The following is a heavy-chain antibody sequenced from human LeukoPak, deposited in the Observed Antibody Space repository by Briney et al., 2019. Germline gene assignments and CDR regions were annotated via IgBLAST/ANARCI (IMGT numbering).Heavy chain of an antibody. V-gene: IGHV3-23*01. Sequence: GGSLRLSCAASGFTFSSHAMCWVRQAPGRGLEWVSSIDISGDNAHYADSVKGRFTISRDNSKNTLYLQMDSLRAEDSAIYYCANEIRPNDYWGQGTLVTDSS. CDR1: GFTFSSHA. CDR3: ANEIRPNDY. D-gene: IGHD4-17*01. CDR2: IDISGDNA. J-gene: IGHJ4*02.